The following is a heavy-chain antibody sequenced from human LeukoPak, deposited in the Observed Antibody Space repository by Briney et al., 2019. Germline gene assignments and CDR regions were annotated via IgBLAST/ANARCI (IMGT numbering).Heavy chain of an antibody. V-gene: IGHV3-21*01. CDR1: GFTFSSYS. CDR3: ARDTITMVRGVEDH. D-gene: IGHD3-10*01. J-gene: IGHJ4*02. Sequence: GGSLRLSCAASGFTFSSYSMNWVRQAPGKGLEWVSSISSSSSYIYYADSVKGRLTISRDNAKNSLYLQMNSLRAEDTAVYYCARDTITMVRGVEDHWGQGTLVTVSS. CDR2: ISSSSSYI.